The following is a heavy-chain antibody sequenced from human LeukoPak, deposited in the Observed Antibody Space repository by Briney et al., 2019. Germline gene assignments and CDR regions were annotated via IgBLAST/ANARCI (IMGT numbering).Heavy chain of an antibody. CDR2: ISSSSSYI. D-gene: IGHD3-10*01. Sequence: GGSLRLSCAVSGFTFSSYAMNWVRQAPGKGLEWVSSISSSSSYIYYADSVKGRFTISRDNAKNSLYLQMNSLRAEDTAVYYCAREVVRGAPTPFDIWGQGTMVTVSS. CDR3: AREVVRGAPTPFDI. V-gene: IGHV3-21*01. J-gene: IGHJ3*02. CDR1: GFTFSSYA.